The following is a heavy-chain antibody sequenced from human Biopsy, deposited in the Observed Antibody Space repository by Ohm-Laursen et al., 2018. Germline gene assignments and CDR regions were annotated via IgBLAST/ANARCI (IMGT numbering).Heavy chain of an antibody. J-gene: IGHJ3*01. CDR3: ASVVLGPTNDAFDL. Sequence: TLSLTCNVSGGDINNYYWGWIRQPSGKGLEWIGRLYPGGSNNYNPSLKSRVTMSVDTSKKQLSLRLRSVTAADTAMYYCASVVLGPTNDAFDLWGQGTMVVVSS. CDR2: LYPGGSN. CDR1: GGDINNYY. D-gene: IGHD3-22*01. V-gene: IGHV4-4*07.